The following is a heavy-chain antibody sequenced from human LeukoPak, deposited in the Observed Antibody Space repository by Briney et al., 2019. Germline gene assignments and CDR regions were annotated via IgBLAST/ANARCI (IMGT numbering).Heavy chain of an antibody. J-gene: IGHJ4*02. CDR1: GFTFSTYA. Sequence: GGSLRLSCAASGFTFSTYAMSWVRQAPGKGLEWVSTISGGSGSTYYADSVKGRFTISRDNSKNTLYLQMNSLRAEDTAVYYCAKNAISRTTDSRFDYWGQGTLVTVSS. V-gene: IGHV3-23*01. CDR3: AKNAISRTTDSRFDY. CDR2: ISGGSGST. D-gene: IGHD1-7*01.